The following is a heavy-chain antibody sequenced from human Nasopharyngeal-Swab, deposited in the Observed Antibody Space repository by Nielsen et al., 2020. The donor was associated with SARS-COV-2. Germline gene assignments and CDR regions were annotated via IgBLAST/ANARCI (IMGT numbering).Heavy chain of an antibody. Sequence: ASVKVSCKASGYTFTNYYMHWVRQAPGQGLEWMGRINPNSGGTNSAQKFQGRVTMTRDTSISTAYMGLSGLGSADTALYFCARGACTGNSCYTGANTFHIWGLGTMVTVSS. CDR2: INPNSGGT. D-gene: IGHD2-8*02. CDR3: ARGACTGNSCYTGANTFHI. CDR1: GYTFTNYY. V-gene: IGHV1-2*06. J-gene: IGHJ3*02.